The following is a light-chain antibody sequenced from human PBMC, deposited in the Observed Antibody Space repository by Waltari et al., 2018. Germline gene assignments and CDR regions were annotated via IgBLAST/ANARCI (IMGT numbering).Light chain of an antibody. CDR2: GAS. Sequence: IMLTQPPGTLSLSPGARATLPCRAIQGISRYLAWYQQKPGQAPRLLIYGASTRATGIPDRFSGSGSGTDFSLTISGLEPEDSAVYYCQHHFRLPATFGQGTKVEIK. CDR1: QGISRY. CDR3: QHHFRLPAT. J-gene: IGKJ1*01. V-gene: IGKV3-20*01.